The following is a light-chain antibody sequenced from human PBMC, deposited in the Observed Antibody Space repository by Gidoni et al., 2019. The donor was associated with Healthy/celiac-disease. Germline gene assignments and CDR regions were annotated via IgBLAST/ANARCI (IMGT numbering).Light chain of an antibody. CDR3: MQALQTHT. Sequence: DIVMTQSPLSLPVTPGEPASISCRSSQSLLHSNGYNSLDWYLQKPGQSPQLLIYLGSNRASGVPDRFSGSGSGTDFTLKISRVEAEDVGVYYCMQALQTHTFGQGTKLEIK. CDR1: QSLLHSNGYNS. CDR2: LGS. V-gene: IGKV2-28*01. J-gene: IGKJ2*01.